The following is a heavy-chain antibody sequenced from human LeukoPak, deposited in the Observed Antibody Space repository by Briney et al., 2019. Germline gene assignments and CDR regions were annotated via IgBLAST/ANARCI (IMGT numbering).Heavy chain of an antibody. D-gene: IGHD4/OR15-4a*01. CDR3: ARRGLGAYYFDY. CDR1: GFTFSSYG. J-gene: IGHJ4*02. Sequence: GRSLRLSCAASGFTFSSYGMHWVRQAPGKGLEWVALIWYDGSNKYYADSVKGRFTISRDNSKNTLYLQMNSLRAEDTAVYYCARRGLGAYYFDYWGQGTLVTVSP. CDR2: IWYDGSNK. V-gene: IGHV3-33*01.